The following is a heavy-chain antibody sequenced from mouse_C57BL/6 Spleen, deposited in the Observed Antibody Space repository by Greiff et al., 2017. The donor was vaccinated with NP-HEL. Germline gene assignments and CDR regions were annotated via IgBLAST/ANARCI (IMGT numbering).Heavy chain of an antibody. V-gene: IGHV5-4*01. CDR2: ISAGGSYT. CDR1: GFTFSSYA. J-gene: IGHJ3*01. Sequence: EVKLMESGGGLVKPGGSLKLSCAASGFTFSSYAMSWVRQTPEKRLEWVATISAGGSYTYFQDNVKGRFTISRDNAKNNLYLQMSHLKSEDTAIYYCARDSSGYVEGAWFAYWGQGTLVTVAA. D-gene: IGHD3-2*02. CDR3: ARDSSGYVEGAWFAY.